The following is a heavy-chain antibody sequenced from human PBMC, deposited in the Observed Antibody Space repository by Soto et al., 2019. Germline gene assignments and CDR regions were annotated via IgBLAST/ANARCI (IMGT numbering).Heavy chain of an antibody. D-gene: IGHD2-15*01. CDR3: ARDDCSGGSCYPPTGAFVI. CDR1: GYTFTSYG. V-gene: IGHV1-3*01. J-gene: IGHJ3*02. CDR2: INAVNGDT. Sequence: ASVKVSCKASGYTFTSYGVTWVRQAPGQGLEWMGWINAVNGDTKYSQKFQGRVTIAGDTSASTAYMELSSLRSEDTAVYYCARDDCSGGSCYPPTGAFVIWGQ.